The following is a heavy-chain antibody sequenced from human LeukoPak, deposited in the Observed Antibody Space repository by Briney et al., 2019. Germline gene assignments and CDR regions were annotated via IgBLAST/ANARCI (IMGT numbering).Heavy chain of an antibody. Sequence: GGSLRLSCAASGFTFSSYSMNWVRQAPGKGLEWVSSISSSSSYIYYADSVKGRFTISRDNAKNSLYLQMSSLRPEDTAVYYCANGAVYCTSPKYPTGSAPSCFAHWGQGTLVTVSS. D-gene: IGHD2-2*01. CDR2: ISSSSSYI. CDR1: GFTFSSYS. J-gene: IGHJ4*02. V-gene: IGHV3-21*01. CDR3: ANGAVYCTSPKYPTGSAPSCFAH.